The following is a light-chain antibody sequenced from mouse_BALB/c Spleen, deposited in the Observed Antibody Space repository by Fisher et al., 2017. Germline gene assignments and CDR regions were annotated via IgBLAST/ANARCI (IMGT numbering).Light chain of an antibody. CDR3: QQWSSNPPT. CDR1: SSVSY. J-gene: IGKJ5*01. CDR2: DTS. Sequence: IVITQSTAIIAASPGEKVTITCSASSSVSYMNWYQQKPGSSPKIWIYDTSKLASGVPARFSGSGSGTSYSLTISSMEAEDAATYYCQQWSSNPPTFGAGTKLELK. V-gene: IGKV4-59*01.